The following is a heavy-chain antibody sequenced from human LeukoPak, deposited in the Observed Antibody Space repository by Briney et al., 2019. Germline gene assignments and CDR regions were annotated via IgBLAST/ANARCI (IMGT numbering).Heavy chain of an antibody. CDR3: ARLSDYGSGSYYKTGYAFDI. CDR2: IYHSGST. D-gene: IGHD3-10*01. CDR1: GGSFSGYS. V-gene: IGHV4-30-2*01. Sequence: SETLSLTCAVYGGSFSGYSWSWIRQPPGKGLEWIGYIYHSGSTYYNPSLKSRVTISVDRSKNQFSLKLSSVTAADTAVYYCARLSDYGSGSYYKTGYAFDIWGQGTMVIVSS. J-gene: IGHJ3*02.